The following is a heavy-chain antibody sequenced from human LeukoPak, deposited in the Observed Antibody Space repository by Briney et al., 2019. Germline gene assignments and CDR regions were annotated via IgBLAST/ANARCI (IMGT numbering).Heavy chain of an antibody. Sequence: ASVKVSCKASGYTFSSYYMHWVRQAPGQGLEWMGIINPSCVITSYAQNFQGRVTMTRDTSTSTVHMELCSLTSEDTAVYYCGRAEPYSSSWDYWGQGTLVTVSS. J-gene: IGHJ4*02. D-gene: IGHD6-13*01. CDR1: GYTFSSYY. CDR2: INPSCVIT. CDR3: GRAEPYSSSWDY. V-gene: IGHV1-46*01.